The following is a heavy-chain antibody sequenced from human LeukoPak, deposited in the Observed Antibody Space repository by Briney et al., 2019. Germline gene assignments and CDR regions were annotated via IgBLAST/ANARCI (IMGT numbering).Heavy chain of an antibody. CDR3: AKGAWDFWSGYSSFDY. CDR2: IKQDGSVQ. V-gene: IGHV3-7*03. Sequence: GGSLRLSCAASGFTFSSYSMNWVRQAPGKGLEWVANIKQDGSVQYYVDSVKGRFTISRDNAKNTLYLQMNSLRAEDTAIYYCAKGAWDFWSGYSSFDYWGQGTLVTVSS. CDR1: GFTFSSYS. D-gene: IGHD3-3*01. J-gene: IGHJ4*02.